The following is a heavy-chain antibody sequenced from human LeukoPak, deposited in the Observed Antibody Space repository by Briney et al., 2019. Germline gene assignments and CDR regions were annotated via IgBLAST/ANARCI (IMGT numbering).Heavy chain of an antibody. CDR2: ISGSGGST. J-gene: IGHJ4*02. CDR3: AKVAIFGVVYSYYFDY. CDR1: GFTFSSYA. V-gene: IGHV3-23*01. Sequence: GGSLRLSCVASGFTFSSYAMSWVRQAPGKGLEWVSAISGSGGSTYYADSVKGRFTISRDNSKNTLYLQMNSLRAEDTAVYYSAKVAIFGVVYSYYFDYWGQGTLVTVSS. D-gene: IGHD3-3*01.